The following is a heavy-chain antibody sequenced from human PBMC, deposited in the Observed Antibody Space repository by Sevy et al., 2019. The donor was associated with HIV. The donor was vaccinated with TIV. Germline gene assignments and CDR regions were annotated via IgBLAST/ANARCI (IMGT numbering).Heavy chain of an antibody. Sequence: GGSLRLSCEASGFTFSNYGMHWVRQAPGKGLEWVALISYDASNKYYGDSINGRFTISRDNSKNTLYLQMNSLRCEDTAVYYCANDPVFGLLIHKGQDSFHIWGQGTMVTVSS. D-gene: IGHD3-3*01. J-gene: IGHJ3*02. CDR2: ISYDASNK. V-gene: IGHV3-30*18. CDR3: ANDPVFGLLIHKGQDSFHI. CDR1: GFTFSNYG.